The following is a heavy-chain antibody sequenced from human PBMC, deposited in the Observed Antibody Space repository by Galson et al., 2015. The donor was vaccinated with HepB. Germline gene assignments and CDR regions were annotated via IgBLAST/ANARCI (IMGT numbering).Heavy chain of an antibody. CDR3: AKDTEPIPMFYFAF. CDR1: GFTFDNYA. J-gene: IGHJ4*02. CDR2: ISWNSGYI. D-gene: IGHD3-10*02. Sequence: SLRLSCAASGFTFDNYAMHWVRQVPGRGLEWVSGISWNSGYIDYADSVRGRFTISRDNAKNSLYLQMDNLRDEDTALYYCAKDTEPIPMFYFAFWGQGTLVTVSS. V-gene: IGHV3-9*01.